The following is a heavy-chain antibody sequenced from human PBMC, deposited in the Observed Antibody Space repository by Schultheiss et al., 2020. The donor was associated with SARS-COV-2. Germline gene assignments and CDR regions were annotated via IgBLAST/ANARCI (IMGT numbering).Heavy chain of an antibody. V-gene: IGHV4-39*07. CDR3: ARNRQLARRGYSYGFDY. CDR1: GASIGSGHYY. D-gene: IGHD5-18*01. J-gene: IGHJ4*02. CDR2: IYYSGST. Sequence: SETLSLTCTVSGASIGSGHYYWSWIRQPPGKGLEWIGSIYYSGSTYYNPSLKSRVTISVDTSKNQFSLKVRSVTAADTAVYYCARNRQLARRGYSYGFDYWGQGTLVTVSS.